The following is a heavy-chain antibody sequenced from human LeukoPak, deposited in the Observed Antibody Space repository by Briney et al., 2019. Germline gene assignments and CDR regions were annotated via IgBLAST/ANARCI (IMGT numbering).Heavy chain of an antibody. V-gene: IGHV4-61*02. CDR3: ARGRDGFTILAY. CDR2: INTSGGT. D-gene: IGHD5-24*01. J-gene: IGHJ4*02. Sequence: SETLSLTCTVSGGSISSGNYYWTWIRQPAGKGLEWIGRINTSGGTFYNPSLKSRVTISLDTPKNQFSLNLSSVTAADTAVYYCARGRDGFTILAYWGQGTLVTVSS. CDR1: GGSISSGNYY.